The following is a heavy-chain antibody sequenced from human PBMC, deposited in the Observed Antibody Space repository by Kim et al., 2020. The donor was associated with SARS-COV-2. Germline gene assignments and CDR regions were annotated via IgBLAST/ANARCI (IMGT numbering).Heavy chain of an antibody. J-gene: IGHJ4*02. CDR3: ARGRWYYDSSGYYTKRSGYFDY. CDR1: GGSFSGYY. CDR2: INHSGST. D-gene: IGHD3-22*01. V-gene: IGHV4-34*01. Sequence: SETLSLTCAVYGGSFSGYYWSWIRQPPGKGLEWIGEINHSGSTNYNPSLKSRVTISVDTSKNQFSLKLSSVTAADTAVYYCARGRWYYDSSGYYTKRSGYFDYWGQGTLVTVSS.